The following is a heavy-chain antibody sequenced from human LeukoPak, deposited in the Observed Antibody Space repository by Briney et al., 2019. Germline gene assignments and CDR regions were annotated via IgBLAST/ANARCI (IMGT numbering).Heavy chain of an antibody. J-gene: IGHJ3*02. CDR1: GYTFTGYY. CDR2: INPNSGGT. V-gene: IGHV1-2*02. Sequence: GASVKVSCKASGYTFTGYYMHWVRQAPGQGLEWMGWINPNSGGTNYAQKFQGRVTMTRDTSISTAYMELSRLRSDDTAVYYCARDGGPRIDSSGYYTDAFDIWGQGTMVTVSS. CDR3: ARDGGPRIDSSGYYTDAFDI. D-gene: IGHD3-22*01.